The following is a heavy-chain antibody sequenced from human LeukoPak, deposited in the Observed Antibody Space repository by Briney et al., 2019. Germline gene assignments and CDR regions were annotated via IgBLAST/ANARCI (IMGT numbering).Heavy chain of an antibody. V-gene: IGHV3-23*01. CDR3: AKAPPGYSSYALPAN. CDR1: GFTFSTYV. Sequence: GGSLRLSCAASGFTFSTYVMDWVRQAPGKGLEWVSAISGPGGGTYYADSVKGRFTISRDNSKNTLYLQMNSLRVEDTAIYYCAKAPPGYSSYALPANWGQGTLVTVSS. D-gene: IGHD5-12*01. J-gene: IGHJ4*02. CDR2: ISGPGGGT.